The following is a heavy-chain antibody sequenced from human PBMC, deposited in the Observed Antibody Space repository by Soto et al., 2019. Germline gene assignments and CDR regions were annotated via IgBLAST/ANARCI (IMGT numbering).Heavy chain of an antibody. CDR3: AMTETTLYNWFDP. V-gene: IGHV4-59*12. Sequence: QVQLQESGPGLVKPSETLSLTCTVSGGSISGYYWSGLRQSPGKGLAWIGHIYYSGTTKYNPSLKRLVTMSVDTSKKQFSLRLNSVTAADTAVYYCAMTETTLYNWFDPWGQGTLVTVSS. CDR2: IYYSGTT. CDR1: GGSISGYY. D-gene: IGHD3-16*01. J-gene: IGHJ5*02.